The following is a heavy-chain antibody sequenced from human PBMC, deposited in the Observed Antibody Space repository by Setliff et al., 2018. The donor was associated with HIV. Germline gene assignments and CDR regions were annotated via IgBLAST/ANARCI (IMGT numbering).Heavy chain of an antibody. V-gene: IGHV3-23*01. CDR2: ISGSGANT. Sequence: GGSLRLSCAASELTFSSYAMSWVRQAPGKGLEWVSAISGSGANTYYADSVKGRFTISRDNSKNTLYLQMNSLRAEDTAVYYCARGVRGVVNGMDVWGQGTTVTVSS. D-gene: IGHD3-10*01. J-gene: IGHJ6*02. CDR3: ARGVRGVVNGMDV. CDR1: ELTFSSYA.